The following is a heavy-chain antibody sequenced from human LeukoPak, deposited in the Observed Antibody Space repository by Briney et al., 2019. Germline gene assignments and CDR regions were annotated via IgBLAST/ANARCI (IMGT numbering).Heavy chain of an antibody. J-gene: IGHJ4*02. D-gene: IGHD3-22*01. CDR2: ISWNSGSI. CDR1: GFTFDDYA. CDR3: AKVKHYYDSSGYSYYFDY. Sequence: PGGSLRLSCAASGFTFDDYAMHWVRQAPGKGLEWVSGISWNSGSIGYADSVKGRFTISRDNSKNTLYLQMNSLRAEDTAVYYCAKVKHYYDSSGYSYYFDYWGQGTLVTVSS. V-gene: IGHV3-9*01.